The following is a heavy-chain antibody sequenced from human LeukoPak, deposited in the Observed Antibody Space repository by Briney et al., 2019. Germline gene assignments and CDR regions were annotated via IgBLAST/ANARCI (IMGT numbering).Heavy chain of an antibody. CDR1: GFTFSTYA. CDR2: ITTGGST. J-gene: IGHJ4*02. D-gene: IGHD6-19*01. CDR3: ATSYSSGYYYFDY. Sequence: PGRSLRLSCTASGFTFSTYAMSWVRQAPGKGLEWVSRITTGGSTFYADSVKGRFTISRDNSKNTLYLQMSSLMAEDAAVYYCATSYSSGYYYFDYWGQGTLVTVSS. V-gene: IGHV3-23*01.